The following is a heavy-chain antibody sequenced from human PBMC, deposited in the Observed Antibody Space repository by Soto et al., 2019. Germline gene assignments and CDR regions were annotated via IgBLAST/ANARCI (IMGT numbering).Heavy chain of an antibody. CDR3: ARAHCSSTSCYRLGFDY. J-gene: IGHJ4*02. V-gene: IGHV1-3*01. Sequence: ASVKVSCKASGYTFTSYAMHWVRQAPGQRLEWMGWINAGNGNTKYSQKFQGRVTITRDTSASTAYMELSSLRSEDTAVYYCARAHCSSTSCYRLGFDYWGQGTLVTSPQ. CDR1: GYTFTSYA. CDR2: INAGNGNT. D-gene: IGHD2-2*02.